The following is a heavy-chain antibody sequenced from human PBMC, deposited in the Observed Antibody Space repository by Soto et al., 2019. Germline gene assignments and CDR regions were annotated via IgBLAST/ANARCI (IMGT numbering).Heavy chain of an antibody. CDR3: AGGGYGSGSYYPLA. J-gene: IGHJ5*01. V-gene: IGHV4-61*05. Sequence: SETLSLTCTVSGGSISSSSYYWGWIRQPPGKGLEWIGYIYYSGSTNYNPSLKSRVTISVDTSKNQFSLKLSSVTAAYTAVYSCAGGGYGSGSYYPLAWGQGTLVTVSS. CDR1: GGSISSSSYY. D-gene: IGHD3-10*01. CDR2: IYYSGST.